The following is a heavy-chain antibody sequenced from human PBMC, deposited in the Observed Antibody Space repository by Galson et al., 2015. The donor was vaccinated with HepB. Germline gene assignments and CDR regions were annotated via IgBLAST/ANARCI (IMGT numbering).Heavy chain of an antibody. CDR3: ARGQGYYYDSSGYTRNYYYYYGMDV. J-gene: IGHJ6*02. CDR1: GFTFSSYA. D-gene: IGHD3-22*01. CDR2: ISYDGSNK. V-gene: IGHV3-30-3*01. Sequence: SLRLSCAASGFTFSSYALHWVRQAPGKGLEWVAVISYDGSNKYYADSVKGRFTISRDNSKNTLSLQMNSLRAEDTAVYYCARGQGYYYDSSGYTRNYYYYYGMDVWGQGTTVTVSS.